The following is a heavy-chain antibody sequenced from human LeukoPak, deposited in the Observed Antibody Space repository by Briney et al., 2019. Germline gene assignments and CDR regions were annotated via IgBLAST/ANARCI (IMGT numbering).Heavy chain of an antibody. J-gene: IGHJ4*02. CDR1: GFTFDDYA. CDR2: ISWNSGYI. D-gene: IGHD3-22*01. Sequence: PGRSLRLSCAASGFTFDDYAMHWVRQAPGKGLEWVSGISWNSGYIGYADSVKGRFTISRDNTKNSLYLQMNSLRAEDMALYYCAKDISSGYGTRGFTFLDYWGQGTLVTVSS. V-gene: IGHV3-9*03. CDR3: AKDISSGYGTRGFTFLDY.